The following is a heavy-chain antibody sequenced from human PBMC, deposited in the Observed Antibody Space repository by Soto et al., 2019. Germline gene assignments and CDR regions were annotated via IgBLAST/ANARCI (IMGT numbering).Heavy chain of an antibody. CDR3: AKVGRLRFLELDPFDY. V-gene: IGHV3-23*01. J-gene: IGHJ4*02. D-gene: IGHD3-3*01. CDR2: ISGSGGST. CDR1: GFTFSSYA. Sequence: GGSLRLSCAASGFTFSSYAMSWVRQAPGKGLEWVSAISGSGGSTYYADSVKGRFTISRDNSKNTLYLQMNSLRAEDTAVYYCAKVGRLRFLELDPFDYWGQGTLVTVSS.